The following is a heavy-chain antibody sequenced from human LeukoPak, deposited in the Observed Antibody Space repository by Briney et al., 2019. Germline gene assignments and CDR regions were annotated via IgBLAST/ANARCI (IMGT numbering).Heavy chain of an antibody. CDR3: ARERAVVAANGPYDY. Sequence: ASVKVSCKASGYTFISYGLTWVRQAPGQGLEWMGWITAYNDNTNYVQILQGRVTMTTDTSTSTAYMELRSLRSDDTAVYYCARERAVVAANGPYDYWGQGTLVTVSS. D-gene: IGHD2-15*01. V-gene: IGHV1-18*01. J-gene: IGHJ4*02. CDR2: ITAYNDNT. CDR1: GYTFISYG.